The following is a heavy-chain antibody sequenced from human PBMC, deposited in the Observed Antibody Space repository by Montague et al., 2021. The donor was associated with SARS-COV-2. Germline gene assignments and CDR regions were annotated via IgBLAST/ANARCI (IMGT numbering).Heavy chain of an antibody. Sequence: SETLSLTCTVSGGSISSSSYYWGWIRQPPGKGLEWIGSIYYSGSTYYNPSLKSRVTISVDTSKNQFSLKLSSVTAADTAVYYCARDQGYNWSYYYCYGMDVWGQGTTVTVSS. CDR3: ARDQGYNWSYYYCYGMDV. V-gene: IGHV4-39*07. CDR1: GGSISSSSYY. D-gene: IGHD1-20*01. J-gene: IGHJ6*02. CDR2: IYYSGST.